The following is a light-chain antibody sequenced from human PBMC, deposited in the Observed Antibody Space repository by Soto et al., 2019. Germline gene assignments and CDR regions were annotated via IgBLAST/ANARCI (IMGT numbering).Light chain of an antibody. CDR2: TAS. CDR1: QTITCE. V-gene: IGKV1-6*01. Sequence: IQMTQSASTLSASVGDTVTITCRASQTITCELAWYQQKPGKAPTLLIYTASNLQSGVPSRFCGSGSGTDVILTISSRQPEDFATDYCLQQYNYPRTFGQGTKVDIK. CDR3: LQQYNYPRT. J-gene: IGKJ1*01.